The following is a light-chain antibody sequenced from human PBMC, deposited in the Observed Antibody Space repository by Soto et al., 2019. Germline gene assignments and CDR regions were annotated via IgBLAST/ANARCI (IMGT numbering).Light chain of an antibody. CDR3: QQANSFPFT. CDR2: GAS. CDR1: QGIRFW. Sequence: DIQMTQSPSSVSASVGDRVTITCRASQGIRFWLAWYQQQPGKAPKLLIYGASSLQSGVPSRFSGSGSGTDFTLTISTLQPEDFATYYCQQANSFPFTFGGGTKVEIK. V-gene: IGKV1-12*01. J-gene: IGKJ4*01.